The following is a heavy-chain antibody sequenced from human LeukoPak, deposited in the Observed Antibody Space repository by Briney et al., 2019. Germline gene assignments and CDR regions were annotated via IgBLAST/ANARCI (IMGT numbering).Heavy chain of an antibody. CDR2: IYPGDSDT. CDR1: GYNFSTYW. J-gene: IGHJ1*01. D-gene: IGHD5-18*01. Sequence: LGESLQISCKASGYNFSTYWIGWVRQLPGRGLEWMGIIYPGDSDTTYSPSFQGQVTISADKSISTAYLQWSSLKASDTAMYYCARQVMRGYSHFQDWGQGTLVTVSS. V-gene: IGHV5-51*01. CDR3: ARQVMRGYSHFQD.